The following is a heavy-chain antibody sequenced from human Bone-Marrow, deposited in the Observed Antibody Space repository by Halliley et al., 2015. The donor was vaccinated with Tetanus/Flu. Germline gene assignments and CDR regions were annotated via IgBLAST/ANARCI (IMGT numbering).Heavy chain of an antibody. CDR2: SRNKANSYTT. CDR3: ARTALTAN. Sequence: SLRLSCAASGFTVSDHYMDWVRQAPGKGLEWVGRSRNKANSYTTEYAASVKGRFTISRDDSKNSVHLQMNSLKTEDTAAYYCARTALTANWGQGTLVTVSS. V-gene: IGHV3-72*01. CDR1: GFTVSDHY. D-gene: IGHD7-27*01. J-gene: IGHJ4*02.